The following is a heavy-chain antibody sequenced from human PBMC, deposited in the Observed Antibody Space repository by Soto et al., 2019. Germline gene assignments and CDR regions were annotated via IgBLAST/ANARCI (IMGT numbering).Heavy chain of an antibody. CDR3: ARRIYSYGPFDY. D-gene: IGHD5-18*01. V-gene: IGHV3-74*01. J-gene: IGHJ4*02. Sequence: EVQLVESGGGLVQPGGSLRLSCAASGFTFSSYWMHWVHQAPGKGLVWVSRINSDGSSTSYADSVKGRFTISRDNAKNTLYRQMNSLRAEDTAVYYCARRIYSYGPFDYWGQGTLVTVSS. CDR1: GFTFSSYW. CDR2: INSDGSST.